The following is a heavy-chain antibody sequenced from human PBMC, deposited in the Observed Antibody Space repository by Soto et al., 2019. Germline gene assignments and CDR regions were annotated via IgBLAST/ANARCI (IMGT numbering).Heavy chain of an antibody. D-gene: IGHD1-7*01. CDR1: GYTFTGYY. Sequence: ASVKVSCKASGYTFTGYYMHWVRQAPGQGLEWMGWINPNSGGTNYAQKFQGRVTMTRDTSISTAYMELSRLRSDDTAVYYCAGTPYYYYYGMDVWGQGTTVTVSS. J-gene: IGHJ6*02. CDR2: INPNSGGT. V-gene: IGHV1-2*02. CDR3: AGTPYYYYYGMDV.